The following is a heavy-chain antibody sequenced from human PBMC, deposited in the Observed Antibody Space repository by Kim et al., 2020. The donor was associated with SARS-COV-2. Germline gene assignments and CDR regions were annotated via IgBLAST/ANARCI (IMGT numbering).Heavy chain of an antibody. CDR2: VIHSGIT. V-gene: IGHV4-34*12. CDR3: ARTVFGWVHDYDMAV. CDR1: GGSFSDYY. Sequence: SETLSLTCGVYGGSFSDYYWSWIRQPPGKGLEWIGEVIHSGITNYNPSLKSRVSISVNPSKKQFSLKLSSVTAADTAAYYCARTVFGWVHDYDMAVRGKG. D-gene: IGHD3-3*01. J-gene: IGHJ6*03.